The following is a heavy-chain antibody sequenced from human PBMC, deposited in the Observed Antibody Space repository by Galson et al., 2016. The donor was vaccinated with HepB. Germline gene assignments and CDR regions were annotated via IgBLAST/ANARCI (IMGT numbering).Heavy chain of an antibody. CDR1: GYTFTSYG. CDR2: ISAYNGNT. V-gene: IGHV1-18*01. D-gene: IGHD3-3*01. Sequence: SCKASGYTFTSYGISWVRRAPGQGLEWMGWISAYNGNTNYAQKLQGRVTMTTDTSTSTAYMELRSLRSDDTAVYYCAAGNYDFWSGYYPVDYWGQGTLVTVSS. CDR3: AAGNYDFWSGYYPVDY. J-gene: IGHJ4*02.